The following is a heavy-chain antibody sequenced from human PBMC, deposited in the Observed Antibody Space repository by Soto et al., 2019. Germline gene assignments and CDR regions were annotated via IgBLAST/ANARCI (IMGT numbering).Heavy chain of an antibody. D-gene: IGHD3-22*01. CDR1: GFTFSSYA. J-gene: IGHJ4*02. Sequence: EVQLVESGGGLVQPGGSLRLSCSASGFTFSSYAMHWVRQAPGKGLEYVSAISSNGGSTNYADCVKGRFTISRDNSKNTLYLKMSSLRAEDTAVYYCVKGNYYDSSGYYSHNLFDYWGQGTLVTVSS. CDR3: VKGNYYDSSGYYSHNLFDY. V-gene: IGHV3-64D*08. CDR2: ISSNGGST.